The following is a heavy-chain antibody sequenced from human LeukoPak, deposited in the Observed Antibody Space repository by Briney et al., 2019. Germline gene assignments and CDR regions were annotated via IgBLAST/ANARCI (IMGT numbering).Heavy chain of an antibody. CDR1: GFTFSSYW. D-gene: IGHD1-1*01. Sequence: GGSLRLSCAASGFTFSSYWMTWVRQAPGKGLEWVANIKPDGSEEYYVDSVKGRFSISRDNAKNSLYLQMNSLRGEDTAVYYCATHYDWTFDCWGQGTLVTVSS. V-gene: IGHV3-7*01. J-gene: IGHJ4*02. CDR3: ATHYDWTFDC. CDR2: IKPDGSEE.